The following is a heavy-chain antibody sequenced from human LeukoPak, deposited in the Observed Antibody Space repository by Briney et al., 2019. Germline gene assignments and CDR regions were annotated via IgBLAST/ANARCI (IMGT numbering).Heavy chain of an antibody. D-gene: IGHD3-22*01. CDR3: AREKSGYYSYDY. CDR2: IYYSGST. V-gene: IGHV4-59*01. CDR1: GGSISSYY. J-gene: IGHJ4*02. Sequence: SETLSLTCTVSGGSISSYYWSWIRQPPGKGLEWIGYIYYSGSTNYNPSLKSRVTISVDTSKNQFSLKPSSVTAADTAVYYCAREKSGYYSYDYWGQGTLVTVSS.